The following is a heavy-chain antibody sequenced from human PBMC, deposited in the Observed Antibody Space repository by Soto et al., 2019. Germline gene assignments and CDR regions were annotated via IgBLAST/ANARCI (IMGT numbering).Heavy chain of an antibody. D-gene: IGHD2-2*02. CDR3: AKGRGGSLYHGLDV. Sequence: EVQLVESGGGLVQPGRSLRLSCVASGFAFDDYAMHWVRQAPGKGLEWVSGISWHSGDIGYADSVKGRFTISRDNAENSLYLQVNSLRTDDTALYYCAKGRGGSLYHGLDVWGQGTTVTVSS. J-gene: IGHJ6*02. CDR1: GFAFDDYA. CDR2: ISWHSGDI. V-gene: IGHV3-9*01.